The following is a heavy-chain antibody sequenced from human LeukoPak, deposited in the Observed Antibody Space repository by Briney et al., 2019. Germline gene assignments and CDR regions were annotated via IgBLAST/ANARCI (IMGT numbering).Heavy chain of an antibody. D-gene: IGHD3/OR15-3a*01. J-gene: IGHJ4*02. CDR1: GFTVSSNY. Sequence: GGSLRLSCATSGFTVSSNYMTWVRQAPGKGLEWVSLIYSGGSAYYADSVKGRFSISRDNSKNTVYLQMNSLRAEDTAVYYCVGDRKESCTGYTCYPDYWGQGTLVTVSS. V-gene: IGHV3-66*01. CDR2: IYSGGSA. CDR3: VGDRKESCTGYTCYPDY.